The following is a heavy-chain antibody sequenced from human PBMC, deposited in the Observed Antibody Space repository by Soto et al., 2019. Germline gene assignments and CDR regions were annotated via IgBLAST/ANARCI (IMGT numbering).Heavy chain of an antibody. CDR3: AHRRDSSVYFDH. CDR2: IYWDDDK. D-gene: IGHD3-22*01. V-gene: IGHV2-5*02. Sequence: QITLKESGPTLGKPTQTLTLPCTFSGFSLTTSGGGVGWIRQPPGKPLEWLALIYWDDDKRYSPSLKSRLTITKDTSKNQVVLTMTNMDAVDTATYYCAHRRDSSVYFDHWGQGTRVTVSS. CDR1: GFSLTTSGGG. J-gene: IGHJ4*02.